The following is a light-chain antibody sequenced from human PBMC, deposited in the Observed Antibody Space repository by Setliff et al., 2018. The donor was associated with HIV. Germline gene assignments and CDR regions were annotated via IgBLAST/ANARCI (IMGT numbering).Light chain of an antibody. CDR2: STN. CDR1: SSNIGGNA. J-gene: IGLJ2*01. V-gene: IGLV1-44*01. CDR3: AAWDDSLNGHGV. Sequence: QSVLTQPPSASGTPGQRVTISCSGSSSNIGGNAVTWYQQLPGAAPRLLIYSTNQRPAGVPARFSGSKSGTSASLAISGLQSEDEADYYCAAWDDSLNGHGVFGGGTKVTVL.